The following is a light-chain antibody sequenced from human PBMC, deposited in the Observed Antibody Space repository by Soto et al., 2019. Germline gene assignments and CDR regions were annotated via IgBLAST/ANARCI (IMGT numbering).Light chain of an antibody. J-gene: IGKJ5*01. CDR2: GVS. CDR3: QQYANSPIT. Sequence: PGESAALSCRARQPVSSNFLAWYQQKPGQAPRLLIYGVSSRASGIPDRFFGSGSGTDFTLTINRLEPEDFAVYYCQQYANSPITFGQGTRLEIK. CDR1: QPVSSNF. V-gene: IGKV3-20*01.